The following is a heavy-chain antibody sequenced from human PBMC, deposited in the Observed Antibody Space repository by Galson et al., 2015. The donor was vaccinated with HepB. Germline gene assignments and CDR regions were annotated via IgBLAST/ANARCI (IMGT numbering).Heavy chain of an antibody. CDR1: GVTFSRNS. V-gene: IGHV3-48*04. J-gene: IGHJ4*02. CDR3: ARDRDYRGSLWFGEGPLFDH. D-gene: IGHD3-10*01. Sequence: SLRLSCAASGVTFSRNSMNWVRQTPGKGLEWIAYISAGDNTKYYADSLRGRFTIPRDNAKNSLCLQMNSLRAEDTAVYYCARDRDYRGSLWFGEGPLFDHWRRGTLVTVSS. CDR2: ISAGDNTK.